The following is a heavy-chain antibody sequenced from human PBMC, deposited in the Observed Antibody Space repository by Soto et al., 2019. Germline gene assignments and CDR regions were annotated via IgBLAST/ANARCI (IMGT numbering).Heavy chain of an antibody. V-gene: IGHV3-23*01. D-gene: IGHD4-4*01. Sequence: EVQLLESGGNLVQPGGSLRLSCAGSGFPFSTYAVSWVRQTPGKGLEWVSAISPTGGSTYYAASVRGRFTISRDNSKNTVFLQMSGLRAEHTAIYYCAKAERGILPTTTGGLAYWGQGTLLSVSS. CDR2: ISPTGGST. CDR3: AKAERGILPTTTGGLAY. CDR1: GFPFSTYA. J-gene: IGHJ4*02.